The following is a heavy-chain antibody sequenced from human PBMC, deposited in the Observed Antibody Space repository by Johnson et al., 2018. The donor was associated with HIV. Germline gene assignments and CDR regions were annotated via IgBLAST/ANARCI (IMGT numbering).Heavy chain of an antibody. CDR3: ARVGIVATILGAFDI. Sequence: VQLVESGGGVVRPGGSLRLSCAASGFTFDNYGMDWVRQVPRQGLEWVFGLNWNGGSTAYADSVQGRFTISRDNAKESLYLQKNSLSAEDTAVYYCARVGIVATILGAFDIWGQGTMVTVSS. CDR2: LNWNGGST. J-gene: IGHJ3*02. D-gene: IGHD5-12*01. CDR1: GFTFDNYG. V-gene: IGHV3-20*04.